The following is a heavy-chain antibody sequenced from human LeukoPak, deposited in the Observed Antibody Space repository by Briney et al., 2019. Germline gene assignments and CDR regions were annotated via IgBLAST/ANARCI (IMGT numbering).Heavy chain of an antibody. J-gene: IGHJ1*01. CDR3: ATGTVAAYGYFQH. Sequence: SETLSLTCTVSGGSISSYYWSWIRQPPGKGLEWIGYIYYSGSTNYNPSLKSRVTISVDTSKNQFSLKLSSVTAADTAVYYCATGTVAAYGYFQHSGQGTLVTVSS. CDR2: IYYSGST. D-gene: IGHD4-23*01. CDR1: GGSISSYY. V-gene: IGHV4-59*01.